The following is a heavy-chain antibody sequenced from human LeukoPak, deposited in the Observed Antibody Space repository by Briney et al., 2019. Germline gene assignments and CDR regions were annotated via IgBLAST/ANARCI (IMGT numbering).Heavy chain of an antibody. D-gene: IGHD6-13*01. CDR3: ARGRGSSWYYFDS. J-gene: IGHJ4*02. Sequence: NTSETLSLTCTVSGGSISSSSYYWGWLRQPPGKGLEWIGSIYYSGSTYYNPSLKSRVTISVDTSKNQFSLKLSSVTAADTAVYYCARGRGSSWYYFDSWGQGTLVTVSS. CDR1: GGSISSSSYY. CDR2: IYYSGST. V-gene: IGHV4-39*07.